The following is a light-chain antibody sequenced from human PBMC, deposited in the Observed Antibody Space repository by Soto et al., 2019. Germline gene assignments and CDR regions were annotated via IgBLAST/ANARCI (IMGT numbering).Light chain of an antibody. CDR1: QSVSSSY. V-gene: IGKV3-20*01. CDR2: GAS. Sequence: LSLSLGALSLSTGERATLSCRASQSVSSSYLAWYQQKPGQAPRLLIYGASSRATGIPDRFSGSGSGTDFTLTISRLEPEDFAVYYCQQYGSSPRTFGQGTKVDI. J-gene: IGKJ1*01. CDR3: QQYGSSPRT.